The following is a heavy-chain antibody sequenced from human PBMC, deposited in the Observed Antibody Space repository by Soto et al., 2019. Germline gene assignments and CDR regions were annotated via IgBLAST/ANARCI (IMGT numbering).Heavy chain of an antibody. CDR2: INHSGST. J-gene: IGHJ4*02. V-gene: IGHV4-34*01. CDR3: ANSRIAAAGRNFDY. Sequence: QVQLQQWGAGLLKPSETLSLTCAFYGGSFSGYYWSWIRQPPGKGLEWIGEINHSGSTNYNPSLKSRVTISVDTSKNQFSLKLSSVTAADTAVYYCANSRIAAAGRNFDYWGQGTLVTVSS. D-gene: IGHD6-13*01. CDR1: GGSFSGYY.